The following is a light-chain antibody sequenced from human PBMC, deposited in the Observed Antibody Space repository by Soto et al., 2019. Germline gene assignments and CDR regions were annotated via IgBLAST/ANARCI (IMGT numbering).Light chain of an antibody. CDR2: KDS. J-gene: IGLJ3*02. CDR3: QVWDSSTRV. V-gene: IGLV3-1*01. CDR1: KLGNKY. Sequence: SYELTQSPSVSVSPGQTASITCSGDKLGNKYACWYQQKPGQSTVLVIYKDSKRPSGIPERFSGSNSGNTATLTISGTQAMDEADYYCQVWDSSTRVFGGGTKLTVL.